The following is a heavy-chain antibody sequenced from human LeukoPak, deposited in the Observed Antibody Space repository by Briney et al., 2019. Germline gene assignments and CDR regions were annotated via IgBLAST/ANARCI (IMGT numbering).Heavy chain of an antibody. CDR3: ARTYYYDSSGYSFDY. D-gene: IGHD3-22*01. Sequence: GGSLRLSCAASGFTVSSNYMSWVRQAPGKGLEWVSVIYSGGSTYYADSVKGRFTISRDNSKNTLYLQMNSLRAEDTAVYYCARTYYYDSSGYSFDYWGQGTLVTVSS. CDR2: IYSGGST. V-gene: IGHV3-53*01. CDR1: GFTVSSNY. J-gene: IGHJ4*02.